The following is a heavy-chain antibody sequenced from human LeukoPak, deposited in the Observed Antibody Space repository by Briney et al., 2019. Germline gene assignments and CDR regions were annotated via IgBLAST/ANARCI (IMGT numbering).Heavy chain of an antibody. Sequence: GASVKVSCKASGYTFTSYGISWVRQAPGQGLGWMGGIIPIFGTANYAQKFQGRVTITTDESTNTAYMELSSLRSEDTAVYHCARGNYYYYMDVWGKGTTVSVSS. V-gene: IGHV1-69*05. CDR2: IIPIFGTA. J-gene: IGHJ6*03. CDR1: GYTFTSYG. CDR3: ARGNYYYYMDV.